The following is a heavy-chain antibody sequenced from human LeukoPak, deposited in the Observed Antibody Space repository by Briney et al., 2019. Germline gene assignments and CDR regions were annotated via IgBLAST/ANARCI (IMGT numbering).Heavy chain of an antibody. CDR2: ISGSGGST. CDR3: ATPYPGIAAAGLHRY. V-gene: IGHV3-23*01. J-gene: IGHJ4*02. CDR1: GFTFSSYA. D-gene: IGHD6-13*01. Sequence: SGRSLRLSCAASGFTFSSYAMSWVRQAPGKGLEWVSAISGSGGSTYYADSVKGRFTISRDNSKNTLYLQMNSLRAEDTAVYYCATPYPGIAAAGLHRYWGQGTLVTVSS.